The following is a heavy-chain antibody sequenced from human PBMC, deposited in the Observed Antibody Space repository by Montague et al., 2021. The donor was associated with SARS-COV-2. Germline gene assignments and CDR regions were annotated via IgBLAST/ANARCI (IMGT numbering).Heavy chain of an antibody. CDR2: IYYSGST. Sequence: SETLSLTCTVSGGSISSYYWSWIRQPPGKGLEWIGYIYYSGSTNXXPSLKSRVTISVDTSKNQFSLKLSSVTAADTAVYYCARQRRYQLPITIFGVVMADAIDIWGQGTMVTVSA. J-gene: IGHJ3*02. CDR3: ARQRRYQLPITIFGVVMADAIDI. V-gene: IGHV4-59*08. D-gene: IGHD3-3*01. CDR1: GGSISSYY.